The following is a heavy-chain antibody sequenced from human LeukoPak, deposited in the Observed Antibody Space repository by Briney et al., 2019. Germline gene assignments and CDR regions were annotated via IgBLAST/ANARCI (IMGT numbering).Heavy chain of an antibody. CDR2: IKSTTDGGTT. D-gene: IGHD6-19*01. CDR1: GFTFSNAW. V-gene: IGHV3-15*01. CDR3: TTSSYSSGLHYYYYYYMDV. Sequence: GGSLRLSCAASGFTFSNAWMNWVRQAPGKGLEWVGRIKSTTDGGTTDYAAPVKGRFTISREDSESTLFLQMNSLKIEDTAVYYCTTSSYSSGLHYYYYYYMDVWGKGTTVTVPS. J-gene: IGHJ6*03.